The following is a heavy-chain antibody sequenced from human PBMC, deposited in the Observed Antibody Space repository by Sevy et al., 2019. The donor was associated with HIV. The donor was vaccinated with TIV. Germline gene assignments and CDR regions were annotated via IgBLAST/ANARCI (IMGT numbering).Heavy chain of an antibody. Sequence: ASVKVSCKASGYTFTSYDINWVRQATGQGLEWMGWMNPNSGNTGYAQKFQGRVTMTRNTSISTAYMELSSLRSEDTAVYYCARGRRIGQLVPSYHGMDVWGQGTTVTVSS. J-gene: IGHJ6*02. V-gene: IGHV1-8*01. CDR1: GYTFTSYD. D-gene: IGHD6-6*01. CDR2: MNPNSGNT. CDR3: ARGRRIGQLVPSYHGMDV.